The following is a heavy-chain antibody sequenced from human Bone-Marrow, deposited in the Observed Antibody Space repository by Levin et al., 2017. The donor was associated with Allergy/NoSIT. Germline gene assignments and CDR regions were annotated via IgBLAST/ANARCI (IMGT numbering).Heavy chain of an antibody. CDR2: IHPSGNT. CDR1: GGSLRGHY. J-gene: IGHJ4*02. Sequence: SETLSLTCAVSGGSLRGHYLTWTRQPPGKGLEWIGEIHPSGNTDYNPSLKSRLTMSVDTSKNQFSLNLNSVTAADTAVYYCSRGGDHAKLGDYWGLGTLVTVSS. V-gene: IGHV4-34*01. CDR3: SRGGDHAKLGDY. D-gene: IGHD1-14*01.